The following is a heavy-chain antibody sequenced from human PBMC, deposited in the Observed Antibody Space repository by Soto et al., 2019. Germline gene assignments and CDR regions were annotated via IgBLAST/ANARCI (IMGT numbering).Heavy chain of an antibody. CDR3: ARDVGYCSSSTCFIDY. V-gene: IGHV1-18*01. D-gene: IGHD2-2*01. J-gene: IGHJ4*02. CDR2: ISTFNGET. Sequence: ASVKVSCKASGYTFHTYGISWVRQAPGQGLEWMGWISTFNGETRYAQKFQARVTVTTDTSTTTGYMELRSLRSDDTAVYYCARDVGYCSSSTCFIDYWGQGTLVTVSS. CDR1: GYTFHTYG.